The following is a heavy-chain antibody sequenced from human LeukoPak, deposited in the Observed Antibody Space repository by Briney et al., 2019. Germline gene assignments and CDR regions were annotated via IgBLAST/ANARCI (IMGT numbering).Heavy chain of an antibody. CDR2: IYYSGST. CDR3: ARSDYYYGSGSLDY. D-gene: IGHD3-10*01. V-gene: IGHV4-59*01. J-gene: IGHJ4*02. Sequence: SETLSLTCTASGGSIGSYYWSWIRQPPGKGLEWIGYIYYSGSTNYNPSIKSRVTISVDTSKNQFSLKLSSVTAADTAVYYCARSDYYYGSGSLDYWGQGTLVTVSS. CDR1: GGSIGSYY.